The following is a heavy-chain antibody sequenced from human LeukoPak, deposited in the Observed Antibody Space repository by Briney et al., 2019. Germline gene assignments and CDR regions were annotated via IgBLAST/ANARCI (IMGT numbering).Heavy chain of an antibody. D-gene: IGHD4-23*01. J-gene: IGHJ4*02. Sequence: PGGSLRLSCAASGFTFSSYGMHWVRQAPGKGLEWVAFIRYDGSNKYYADSVKGRFTISRDNSKNTLYLQMNSLRAEDTAVYYCAKGVTVAKRSGSDYWGQGTLVTVSS. CDR1: GFTFSSYG. CDR3: AKGVTVAKRSGSDY. V-gene: IGHV3-30*02. CDR2: IRYDGSNK.